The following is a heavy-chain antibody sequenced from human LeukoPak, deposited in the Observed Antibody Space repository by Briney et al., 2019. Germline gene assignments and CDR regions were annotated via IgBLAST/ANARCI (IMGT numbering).Heavy chain of an antibody. CDR3: ARGPYSGSYYFDY. CDR1: GGSISSSNW. CDR2: IYHSGST. V-gene: IGHV4-4*02. D-gene: IGHD1-26*01. Sequence: SETLSLTCAVSGGSISSSNWWSWVRQPPGKGLEWIGEIYHSGSTNYNPSLKSRVTISVDKSKNQFSLKLSSVTAADTAVYYCARGPYSGSYYFDYWGQGTLVTVSS. J-gene: IGHJ4*02.